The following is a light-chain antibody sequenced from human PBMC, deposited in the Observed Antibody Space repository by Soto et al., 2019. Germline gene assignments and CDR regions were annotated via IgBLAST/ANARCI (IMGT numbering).Light chain of an antibody. CDR2: VTS. CDR3: QHYNSYSEA. J-gene: IGKJ1*01. Sequence: EIALTKPPGTLALSPGGRATLSCRDSQSVSSSYFAWYQQKPGQAPRLLIYVTSSRATGIPDRFSGSGSGTEFTLTISSLQPDEFATYYCQHYNSYSEAVGQGTKVDIK. CDR1: QSVSSSY. V-gene: IGKV3-20*01.